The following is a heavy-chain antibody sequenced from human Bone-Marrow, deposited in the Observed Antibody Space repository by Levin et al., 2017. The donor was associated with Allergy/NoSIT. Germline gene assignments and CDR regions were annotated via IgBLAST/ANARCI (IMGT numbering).Heavy chain of an antibody. CDR2: ISWNSDKT. Sequence: GGSLRLSCEGSGLTFDDYAVHWLRQAPGKGLEWVSGISWNSDKTAYADSVKGRVTISRDNAKKFLYLEMDSLRTDDTAFYYCAKEATGDGYNFDWYFDLWGRGTLVIVSS. CDR3: AKEATGDGYNFDWYFDL. CDR1: GLTFDDYA. V-gene: IGHV3-9*01. D-gene: IGHD5-24*01. J-gene: IGHJ2*01.